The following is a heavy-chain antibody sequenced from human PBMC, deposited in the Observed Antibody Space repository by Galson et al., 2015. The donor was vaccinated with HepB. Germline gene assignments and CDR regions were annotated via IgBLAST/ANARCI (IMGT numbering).Heavy chain of an antibody. J-gene: IGHJ4*02. CDR2: ISSSGSTI. D-gene: IGHD5-18*01. Sequence: SLRLSCAASGFTFSDYYMSWIRQAPGKGLEWVSYISSSGSTIYYADSVKGRFTISRDNAKNSLYLQMNSLRVEDTAVYYCAKGGKAVDTAVFDYWGQGTLVTVSS. CDR1: GFTFSDYY. CDR3: AKGGKAVDTAVFDY. V-gene: IGHV3-11*04.